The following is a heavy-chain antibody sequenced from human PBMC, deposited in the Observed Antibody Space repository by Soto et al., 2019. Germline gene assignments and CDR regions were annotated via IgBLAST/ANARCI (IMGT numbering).Heavy chain of an antibody. D-gene: IGHD2-2*01. V-gene: IGHV4-31*03. CDR3: ARVRTAPSSPPSDFDY. CDR1: GGSISSGGYY. J-gene: IGHJ4*02. CDR2: IYYSGST. Sequence: PSETLSLTCTVSGGSISSGGYYWSWIRQHPGKGLEWIGYIYYSGSTYYNPSLKSRVTISVDTSKNQFSLKLSSVTAADTAVYYCARVRTAPSSPPSDFDYWGQGILVTVSS.